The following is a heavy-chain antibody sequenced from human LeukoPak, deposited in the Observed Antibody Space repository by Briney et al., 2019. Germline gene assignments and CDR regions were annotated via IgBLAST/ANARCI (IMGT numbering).Heavy chain of an antibody. CDR3: ARASVTYYYYYMDV. CDR2: IYYSGST. CDR1: GGSISSGDYY. V-gene: IGHV4-30-4*02. Sequence: SETLSLTCTVSGGSISSGDYYWSWIRQPPGKGLEWIGYIYYSGSTYYNPSLKSRVTISVDTSKNQFSLKLSSVTAADTAVYYCARASVTYYYYYMDVWGKGTTVTVSS. D-gene: IGHD4-11*01. J-gene: IGHJ6*03.